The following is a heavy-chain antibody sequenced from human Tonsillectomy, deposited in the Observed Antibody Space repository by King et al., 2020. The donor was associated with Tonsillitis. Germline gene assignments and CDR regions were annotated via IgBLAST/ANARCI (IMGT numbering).Heavy chain of an antibody. CDR3: ARDSGGEVYFDL. CDR1: GFNFNDFG. D-gene: IGHD2-21*01. V-gene: IGHV3-23*03. Sequence: VQLVESGGGLVQPGGSLRLSCAASGFNFNDFGMTWVRQAPGKGLEWVSFIYSGAGSTSYGDSVKGRFTISRDNSKSTLYLQMDSLRVEDTAVYYCARDSGGEVYFDLWGRGTLVTVSS. CDR2: IYSGAGST. J-gene: IGHJ2*01.